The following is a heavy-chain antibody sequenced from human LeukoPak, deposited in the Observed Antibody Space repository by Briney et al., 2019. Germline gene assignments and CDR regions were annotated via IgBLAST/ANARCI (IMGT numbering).Heavy chain of an antibody. D-gene: IGHD2-2*02. CDR3: ARSRYCSSTSCYKAGRDAFDI. Sequence: SETLSLTCTVSGDSISSGGYYWSWIRQPPGKGLEWIGYIYHSGSTYYNPSLKSRVTISVDRSKNQFSLKLSSVTAADTAVYYCARSRYCSSTSCYKAGRDAFDIWGQGTMVTVSS. J-gene: IGHJ3*02. CDR2: IYHSGST. CDR1: GDSISSGGYY. V-gene: IGHV4-30-2*01.